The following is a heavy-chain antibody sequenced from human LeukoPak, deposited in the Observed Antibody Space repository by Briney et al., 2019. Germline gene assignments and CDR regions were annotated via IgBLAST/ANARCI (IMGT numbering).Heavy chain of an antibody. J-gene: IGHJ4*02. V-gene: IGHV3-15*01. Sequence: GGSLRLSCAASGLTFSNAWMSSVRQAPGKGLEWVGRIKSKTDGGTTDYAAPVKGRFTISRDDSKNTLYLQMNSLKTEDTAVYYCTHHADGGNSGTDYWGQGTLVTVSS. CDR1: GLTFSNAW. CDR3: THHADGGNSGTDY. D-gene: IGHD4-23*01. CDR2: IKSKTDGGTT.